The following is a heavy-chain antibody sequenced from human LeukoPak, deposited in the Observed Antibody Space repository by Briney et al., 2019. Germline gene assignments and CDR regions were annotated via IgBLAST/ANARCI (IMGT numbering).Heavy chain of an antibody. CDR2: ISSSSSYI. CDR3: AKSRGSGSNMARGVNFDY. V-gene: IGHV3-21*01. J-gene: IGHJ4*02. Sequence: GGSLRLSCAASGFTFNSYSMNWVRQAPGKGLEWVSSISSSSSYIYYADSVKGRFTISRDNAKNSLYLQMNSLGAEDTAVYYCAKSRGSGSNMARGVNFDYWGQGTLVTVSS. CDR1: GFTFNSYS. D-gene: IGHD3-10*01.